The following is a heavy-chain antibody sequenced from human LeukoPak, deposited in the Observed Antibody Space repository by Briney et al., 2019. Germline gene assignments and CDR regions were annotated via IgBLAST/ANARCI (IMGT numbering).Heavy chain of an antibody. V-gene: IGHV3-21*01. Sequence: GGSLRLSCAASGFTFSSYSMTWVRQAPGKGLEWVSSISSSSSYIYYADSVKGRFTISKDNAKNSLYLQMNSLRAEDTAVYYCASTRQEPLGAFDIWGQGTMVTVSS. D-gene: IGHD7-27*01. CDR3: ASTRQEPLGAFDI. J-gene: IGHJ3*02. CDR1: GFTFSSYS. CDR2: ISSSSSYI.